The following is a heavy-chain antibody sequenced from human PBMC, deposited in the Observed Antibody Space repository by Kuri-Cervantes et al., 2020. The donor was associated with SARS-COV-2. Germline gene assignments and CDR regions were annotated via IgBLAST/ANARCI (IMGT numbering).Heavy chain of an antibody. CDR2: ISCDGSNK. CDR1: GFTFSSYA. D-gene: IGHD2-2*01. J-gene: IGHJ3*02. Sequence: GGSLRLSCAASGFTFSSYAMHWVRQAPGKGLEWVAVISCDGSNKYYADSVKGRFTISRDNSKNTLYLQMNSLRAEDTAVYYCARGRCSSTSCRVGRGAFDIWGQGTMVTVSS. CDR3: ARGRCSSTSCRVGRGAFDI. V-gene: IGHV3-30-3*01.